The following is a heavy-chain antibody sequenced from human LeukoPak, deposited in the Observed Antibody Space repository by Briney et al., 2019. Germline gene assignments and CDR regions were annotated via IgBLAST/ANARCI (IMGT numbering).Heavy chain of an antibody. J-gene: IGHJ4*02. CDR2: IVVGSGNT. CDR3: AVSPDYYDSSGYSYYFDY. D-gene: IGHD3-22*01. V-gene: IGHV1-58*01. Sequence: SVKVSCKASGFTFTSSAVQWVRQARGQRLEWIGWIVVGSGNTNYAQKFQERVTITRDMSTSTAYMELSSLRSEDTAVYYCAVSPDYYDSSGYSYYFDYWGQGTLVTVSS. CDR1: GFTFTSSA.